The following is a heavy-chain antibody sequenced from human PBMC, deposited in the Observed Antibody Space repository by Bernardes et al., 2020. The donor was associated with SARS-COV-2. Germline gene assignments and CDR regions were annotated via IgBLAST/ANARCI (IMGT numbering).Heavy chain of an antibody. CDR3: ARVATYYYGSGSQYYFDYVRPED. V-gene: IGHV3-66*01. CDR1: GFTVSSNY. D-gene: IGHD3-10*01. Sequence: GGSLRLSCAASGFTVSSNYMSWVRQAPGKGLEWVSVIYSGGSTYYADSVKGRFTISRDNSKNTLYLQMNSLRAEDTAVYYCARVATYYYGSGSQYYFDYVRPEDWGQGTLVTVSS. CDR2: IYSGGST. J-gene: IGHJ4*02.